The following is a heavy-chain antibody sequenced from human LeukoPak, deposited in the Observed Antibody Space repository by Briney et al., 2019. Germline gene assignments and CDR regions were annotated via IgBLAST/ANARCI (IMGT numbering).Heavy chain of an antibody. CDR1: GSSFTSYW. V-gene: IGHV5-51*01. J-gene: IGHJ1*01. Sequence: GESLKISCKGPGSSFTSYWDAWVRQMPGKGLEWMGIIFPTDSDTRYSPSFQGQVTISVDKSINTAYLQWSSLKASDTAMYYCARHRYFQLWGQGTLVTVSS. CDR2: IFPTDSDT. CDR3: ARHRYFQL.